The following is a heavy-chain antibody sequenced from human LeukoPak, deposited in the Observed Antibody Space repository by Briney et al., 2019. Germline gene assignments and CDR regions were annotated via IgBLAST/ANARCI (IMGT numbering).Heavy chain of an antibody. CDR2: INHSGST. J-gene: IGHJ2*01. CDR3: ARGRGYSSGWYLSHWYFDL. Sequence: LSLTCAVYGGSFSGYYWSWIRQPPGKGLEWIGEINHSGSTNYNPSLRSRVTISVDTSKNQFSLKLSSVTAADTAVYYCARGRGYSSGWYLSHWYFDLWGRGTLVTVSS. V-gene: IGHV4-34*01. CDR1: GGSFSGYY. D-gene: IGHD6-19*01.